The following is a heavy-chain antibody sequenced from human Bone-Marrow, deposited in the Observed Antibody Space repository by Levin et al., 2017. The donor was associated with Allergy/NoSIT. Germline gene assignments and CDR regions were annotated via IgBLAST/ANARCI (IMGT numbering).Heavy chain of an antibody. CDR1: GFTFTTYW. J-gene: IGHJ6*02. D-gene: IGHD5-24*01. Sequence: GGSLRLSCAASGFTFTTYWMTWARQAPGKGLEWVANIKQDGSETYYVDSVRGRFTISRDNGKNSVYLQMNSLRVDDTAVYYCAREDGWGYHVGMDVWGQGSTVTVSS. V-gene: IGHV3-7*01. CDR3: AREDGWGYHVGMDV. CDR2: IKQDGSET.